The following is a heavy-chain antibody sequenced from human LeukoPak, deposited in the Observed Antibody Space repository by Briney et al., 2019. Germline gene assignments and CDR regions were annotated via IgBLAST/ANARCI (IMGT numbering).Heavy chain of an antibody. V-gene: IGHV1-2*04. D-gene: IGHD4-17*01. CDR2: INPNSGGT. CDR1: GYTFTGYY. CDR3: ARDLYYDYGDYGLAFDY. Sequence: ASVKVSCKASGYTFTGYYMHWVRQAPGQGLEWMGWINPNSGGTNYAQKFQGWVTMTRDTSISTAYMELSRLRSDDTAVYYCARDLYYDYGDYGLAFDYWGQGTLVTVSS. J-gene: IGHJ4*02.